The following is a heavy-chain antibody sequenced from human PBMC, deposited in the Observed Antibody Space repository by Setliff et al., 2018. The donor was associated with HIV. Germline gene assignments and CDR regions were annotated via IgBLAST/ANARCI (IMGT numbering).Heavy chain of an antibody. CDR3: ARLDSRWYARRRDSLYGMDV. Sequence: ASVKVSCKASGYTFTSSDINWVRQATGQGLEWMGWMNPNRGNTGYEQKFQGRVTITRNTAISTAYMELSSRRCSDTVVYDCARLDSRWYARRRDSLYGMDVWGQGTTVTVAS. CDR2: MNPNRGNT. D-gene: IGHD6-13*01. V-gene: IGHV1-8*03. J-gene: IGHJ6*02. CDR1: GYTFTSSD.